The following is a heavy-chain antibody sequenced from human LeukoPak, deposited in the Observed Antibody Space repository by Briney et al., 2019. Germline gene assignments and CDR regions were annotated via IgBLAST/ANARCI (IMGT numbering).Heavy chain of an antibody. Sequence: GESLKISCKASGYSFSSFWIGWVRQVPGEGLEWMGIIHPGDSDTRYSPSFQGQVTISADKSISTAYLQWSSLKASDTAMYYCARHGGRLKFTGYSSSWYSYWGQGTLVTVSS. CDR1: GYSFSSFW. V-gene: IGHV5-51*01. CDR2: IHPGDSDT. D-gene: IGHD6-13*01. J-gene: IGHJ4*02. CDR3: ARHGGRLKFTGYSSSWYSY.